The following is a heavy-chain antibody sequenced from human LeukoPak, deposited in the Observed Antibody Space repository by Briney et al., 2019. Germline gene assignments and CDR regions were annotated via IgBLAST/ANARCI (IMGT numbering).Heavy chain of an antibody. J-gene: IGHJ6*02. D-gene: IGHD1-20*01. V-gene: IGHV4-34*01. Sequence: PSETLSLTCAVYGGSFSGYYWSWIRQPPGKGLEWIGEINHSGSTNYNPSLKSRVTISVDTSKNQFSLKLSSVTAADTAVYYCASLLIPGITGTGPDYYYYGMDVWGQGTTVTVSS. CDR3: ASLLIPGITGTGPDYYYYGMDV. CDR2: INHSGST. CDR1: GGSFSGYY.